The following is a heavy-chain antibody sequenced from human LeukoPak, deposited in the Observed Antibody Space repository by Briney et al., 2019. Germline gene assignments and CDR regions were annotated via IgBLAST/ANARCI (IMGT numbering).Heavy chain of an antibody. J-gene: IGHJ4*02. CDR2: ISSSGSTI. V-gene: IGHV3-48*03. CDR1: GFTFRSYE. CDR3: AREGRNYYGSGSYFPF. Sequence: GGSLRLSCAPSGFTFRSYEMTWVRQAPGKGLEWVSYISSSGSTIYYADSVKGRFTISRDNSKNTLYLQMNSLRAEDTAVYYCAREGRNYYGSGSYFPFWGQGTLVTVSS. D-gene: IGHD3-10*01.